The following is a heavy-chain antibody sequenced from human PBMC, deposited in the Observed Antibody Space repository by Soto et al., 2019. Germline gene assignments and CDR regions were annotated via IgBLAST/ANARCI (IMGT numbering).Heavy chain of an antibody. CDR1: GYTFTSYG. J-gene: IGHJ5*02. CDR2: ISDYNGNT. Sequence: QVKLVQSGAEVKKPGASVKVSCKASGYTFTSYGISWVRQTPGQGLEWMGWISDYNGNTNHAQKLQGRVTMTTDTSTSTHYKEPRSLRSDDTAVYYCAGVTNSIAAGFDPWGQGTLVTVSS. V-gene: IGHV1-18*01. CDR3: AGVTNSIAAGFDP. D-gene: IGHD6-13*01.